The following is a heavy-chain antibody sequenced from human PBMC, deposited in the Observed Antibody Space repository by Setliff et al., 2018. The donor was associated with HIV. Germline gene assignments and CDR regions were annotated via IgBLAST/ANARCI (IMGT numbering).Heavy chain of an antibody. CDR1: GFIFSNYA. CDR3: ARDPPWNYDSSGYPYYFDY. D-gene: IGHD3-22*01. V-gene: IGHV3-23*01. J-gene: IGHJ4*02. CDR2: ISGSGGTT. Sequence: PGGSLRLSCAASGFIFSNYAMNWVRQTPGKGLEWVSAISGSGGTTYYADSVKGRFTLSRDISKNTLYLQMNSLRAEDTAVYYCARDPPWNYDSSGYPYYFDYWGQGTLVTVSS.